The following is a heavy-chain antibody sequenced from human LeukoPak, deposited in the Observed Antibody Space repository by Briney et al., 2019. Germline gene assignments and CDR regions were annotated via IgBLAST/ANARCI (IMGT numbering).Heavy chain of an antibody. D-gene: IGHD6-13*01. CDR3: ARIATAGKVNYYNYNMDV. J-gene: IGHJ6*03. Sequence: GASLQISCQGSGSTFTNYWICGVRQLPGKGLEWMGIIYPGDSDTRYSPSFQGQVTISAHKSISTAYLQWSRLKASDTAMYYCARIATAGKVNYYNYNMDVWGKGTTVTISS. V-gene: IGHV5-51*01. CDR2: IYPGDSDT. CDR1: GSTFTNYW.